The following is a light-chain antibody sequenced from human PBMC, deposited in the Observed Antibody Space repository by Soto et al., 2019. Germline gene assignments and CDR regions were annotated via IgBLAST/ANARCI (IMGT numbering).Light chain of an antibody. Sequence: DIVMTQSPLSLPVTLGESASISCRSSQSLLHSTGHNYLDWYLQKPGQSPQLLIYLGSNRAPGVPDRFRGSGSGADFTLKISRVEAEDVGVYYCMQALQTPPYTFGQGTKLEIK. CDR3: MQALQTPPYT. CDR2: LGS. CDR1: QSLLHSTGHNY. V-gene: IGKV2-28*01. J-gene: IGKJ2*01.